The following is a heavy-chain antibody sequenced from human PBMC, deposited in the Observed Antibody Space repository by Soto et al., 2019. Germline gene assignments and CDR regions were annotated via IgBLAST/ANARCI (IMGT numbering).Heavy chain of an antibody. CDR2: INPNSGGT. CDR1: GYTFTGYY. CDR3: ARDLSYYYGMDV. Sequence: ASVMVSCKASGYTFTGYYMHWVRQAPGQGLEWMGWINPNSGGTNYAQKFQGRVTMTRDTSISTAYMELSRLRSDDTAVYYCARDLSYYYGMDVWGQGTTVTVSS. V-gene: IGHV1-2*02. J-gene: IGHJ6*02.